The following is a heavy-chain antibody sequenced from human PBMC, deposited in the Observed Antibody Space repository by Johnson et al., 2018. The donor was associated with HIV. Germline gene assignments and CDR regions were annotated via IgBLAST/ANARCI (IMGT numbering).Heavy chain of an antibody. CDR3: AREVYSNFDCDALDI. D-gene: IGHD6-13*01. J-gene: IGHJ3*02. V-gene: IGHV3-66*01. CDR1: GFTVSSNY. Sequence: VQLVESGGGVVQPGRSLRLSCAASGFTVSSNYMSWVRQAPGKGLEWVSVIYSGGSTYYANSVKGRFTISRDNSKNTLYVQMGSLRAEDMAVYYCAREVYSNFDCDALDIWGQGTMVTVSS. CDR2: IYSGGST.